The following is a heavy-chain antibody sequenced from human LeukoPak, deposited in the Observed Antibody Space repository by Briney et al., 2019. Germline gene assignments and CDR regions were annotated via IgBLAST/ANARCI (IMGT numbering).Heavy chain of an antibody. J-gene: IGHJ5*02. CDR1: GFTFSGYW. V-gene: IGHV3-74*01. CDR2: INIDGATT. D-gene: IGHD1-26*01. CDR3: VRGAVGTGVWFDP. Sequence: GGSLRLSCAASGFTFSGYWMHWVRQAPGKGLEWVSRINIDGATTNYADSVKGRLTISRGNAKNTLHLQMNSLRADDTAVYYCVRGAVGTGVWFDPWGQGTLVTVSS.